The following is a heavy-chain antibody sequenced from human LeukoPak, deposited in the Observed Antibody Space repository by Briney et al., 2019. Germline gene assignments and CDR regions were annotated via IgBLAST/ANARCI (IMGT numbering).Heavy chain of an antibody. CDR1: GFAFRDYA. CDR2: ISGSGATT. J-gene: IGHJ4*02. CDR3: ATDYYDRSGDYTVDH. Sequence: GGSLRLSCAASGFAFRDYAMSWVRQAPGKGLEWVSVISGSGATTHYTDSVKGRFTISRDNYKNTVSLQMNSLRAEDTAVYYCATDYYDRSGDYTVDHWGQGTQVAVSS. V-gene: IGHV3-23*01. D-gene: IGHD3-22*01.